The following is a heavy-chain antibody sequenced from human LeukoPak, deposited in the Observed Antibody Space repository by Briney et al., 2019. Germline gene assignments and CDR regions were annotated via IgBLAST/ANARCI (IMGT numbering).Heavy chain of an antibody. J-gene: IGHJ4*02. CDR1: GYSFTSYW. D-gene: IGHD6-19*01. CDR3: ARRHLGLAVAGLFDY. V-gene: IGHV5-51*01. Sequence: GESLKISCKGSGYSFTSYWIGWVRQMPGKGLEWMGIIYPGDSDTRYSPSFQGQVTISADKSISTAYLQWSSLKASDTAMYYCARRHLGLAVAGLFDYWGQGTLVTVSS. CDR2: IYPGDSDT.